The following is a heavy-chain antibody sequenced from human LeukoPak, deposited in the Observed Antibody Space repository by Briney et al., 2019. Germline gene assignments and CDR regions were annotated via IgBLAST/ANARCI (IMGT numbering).Heavy chain of an antibody. Sequence: GGSLRLSCAASGFTVSSNYMSWVRQAPGRGLEWVSVIYSGGSTYYADSVKGRFTISRDNSKNTLFLQMNSLRAEDTAVYYCAKGRYYYDSSDAFDIWGQGTMVTVSS. D-gene: IGHD3-22*01. CDR1: GFTVSSNY. CDR3: AKGRYYYDSSDAFDI. V-gene: IGHV3-53*01. CDR2: IYSGGST. J-gene: IGHJ3*02.